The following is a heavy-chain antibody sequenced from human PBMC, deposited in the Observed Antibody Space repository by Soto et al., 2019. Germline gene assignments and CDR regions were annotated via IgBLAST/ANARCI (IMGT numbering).Heavy chain of an antibody. D-gene: IGHD3-10*01. V-gene: IGHV4-30-2*06. CDR3: ARGISPYFGSPWLHP. CDR1: GDSISSSGYS. Sequence: QVVLQEAGSGLVKPSQTLSLTCAVSGDSISSSGYSWNWIRQSAGKGLEWVGFMHHAGGTFSNPSRDSRVTISRDMSTNEFSLRLPSVTAADAAVYYCARGISPYFGSPWLHPWGQGILVTVSA. J-gene: IGHJ5*02. CDR2: MHHAGGT.